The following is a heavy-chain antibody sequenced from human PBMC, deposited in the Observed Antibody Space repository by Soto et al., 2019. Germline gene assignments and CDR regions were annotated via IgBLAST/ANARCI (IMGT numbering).Heavy chain of an antibody. V-gene: IGHV1-18*01. CDR3: ARVLPPFVP. Sequence: QVKLVQSGAEVKKPGASVKVSCKASGYTFTSYGISWVRQAPGQGLEWMGWISAHNGNSNYAQKLQGRVTMTTDTYTSTAYMELRSLKSDDAAAYYCARVLPPFVPCGQGTLVTVSS. J-gene: IGHJ5*02. CDR1: GYTFTSYG. CDR2: ISAHNGNS.